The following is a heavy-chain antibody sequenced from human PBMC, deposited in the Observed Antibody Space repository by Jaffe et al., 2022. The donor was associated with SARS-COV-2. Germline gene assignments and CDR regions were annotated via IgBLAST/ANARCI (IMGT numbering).Heavy chain of an antibody. CDR3: ARQGGFPFVPAAPIDY. V-gene: IGHV4-39*01. D-gene: IGHD2-2*01. CDR2: IYYSGST. J-gene: IGHJ4*02. CDR1: GGSISSSSYY. Sequence: QLQLQESGPGLVKPSETLSLTCTVSGGSISSSSYYWGWIRQPPGKGLEWIGSIYYSGSTYYNPSLKSRVTISVDTSKNQFSLKLSSVTAADTAVYYCARQGGFPFVPAAPIDYWGQGTLVTVSS.